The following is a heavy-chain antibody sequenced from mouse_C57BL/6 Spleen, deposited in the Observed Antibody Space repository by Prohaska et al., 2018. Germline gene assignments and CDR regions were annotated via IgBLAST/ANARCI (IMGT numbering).Heavy chain of an antibody. CDR1: GYTFTDYY. CDR3: ARRGANWDPVDY. J-gene: IGHJ2*01. V-gene: IGHV1-26*01. Sequence: SVKISCKASGYTFTDYYMNWVKQSHGKSLEWIGDINPNNGGTSYNQNFKGKDTLTVDKSSSTAYMELRSLTSEDSAVYYWARRGANWDPVDYWGQGTTLTVSS. D-gene: IGHD4-1*01. CDR2: INPNNGGT.